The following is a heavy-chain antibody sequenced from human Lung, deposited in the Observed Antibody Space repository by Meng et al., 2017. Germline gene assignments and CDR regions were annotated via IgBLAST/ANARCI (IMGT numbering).Heavy chain of an antibody. CDR3: ARQARRSGAWTFFDY. J-gene: IGHJ4*02. Sequence: QVQLQESGPGLVKPSETLSLTCTVSGGSLSGYYWSWIRQPPGKGLEWIGYVYYNGNTNYNPSLKSRVTISADTSKNQFSLSLNSVTAADTAVYYCARQARRSGAWTFFDYWGQGTLVTVSS. CDR1: GGSLSGYY. CDR2: VYYNGNT. V-gene: IGHV4-59*08. D-gene: IGHD1-1*01.